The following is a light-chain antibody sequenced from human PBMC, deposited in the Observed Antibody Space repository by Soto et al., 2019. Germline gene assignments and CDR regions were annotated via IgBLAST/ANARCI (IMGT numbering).Light chain of an antibody. CDR1: QSVLYSSNNKNY. V-gene: IGKV4-1*01. CDR2: WAS. J-gene: IGKJ4*02. CDR3: QQYYSASLT. Sequence: DIVMTQSPDSLAVSLGERATINCKSSQSVLYSSNNKNYLAWYQQKPGQPPKLLIYWASTRKSGVPDRFRGSGFGTDFTVTISRLRAEDVAVYYCQQYYSASLTLGGGTRVDIK.